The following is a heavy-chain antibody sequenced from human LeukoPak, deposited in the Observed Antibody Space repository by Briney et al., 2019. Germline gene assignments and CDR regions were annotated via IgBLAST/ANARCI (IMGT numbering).Heavy chain of an antibody. CDR2: ISYDGSNK. CDR3: ARERTTIVSGTTIGAY. J-gene: IGHJ4*02. V-gene: IGHV3-30*04. D-gene: IGHD2/OR15-2a*01. Sequence: PWGSLRLSCAASGFTFSSYAMHWVRQAPGKGLEWVAVISYDGSNKYYADSVKGRFTISRDNAKSSLYLQMSSLRADDTAAYYCARERTTIVSGTTIGAYCGQGTLVTVSS. CDR1: GFTFSSYA.